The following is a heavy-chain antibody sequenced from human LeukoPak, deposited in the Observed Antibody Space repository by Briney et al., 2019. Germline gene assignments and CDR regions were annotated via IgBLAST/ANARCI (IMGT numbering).Heavy chain of an antibody. V-gene: IGHV4-39*07. J-gene: IGHJ4*02. D-gene: IGHD2-2*01. Sequence: SETLSLTCTVSGGSISSSSYYWGWIRQPPGKGLEWIGSIYYSGSTYYNPSLKSRVTISVDTSKNQFSLKLSSVTAADTAVYYCARSRAVWSIVVVPAANDYWGQGTLVTVSS. CDR2: IYYSGST. CDR3: ARSRAVWSIVVVPAANDY. CDR1: GGSISSSSYY.